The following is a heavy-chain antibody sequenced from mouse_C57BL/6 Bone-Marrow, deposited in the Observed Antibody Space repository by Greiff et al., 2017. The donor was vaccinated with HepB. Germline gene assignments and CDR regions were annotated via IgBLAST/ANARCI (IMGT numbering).Heavy chain of an antibody. Sequence: EVKLVESGPELVKPGDSVKISCKASGYSFTGYFMNWVMQSHGKSLEWIGRINPYNGDTFYNQKFKGKATLTVDKSSSTAHMELRSLTSEDSAVYYCARDYYGSSPYAMDYWGQGTSVTVSS. CDR3: ARDYYGSSPYAMDY. D-gene: IGHD1-1*01. V-gene: IGHV1-20*01. CDR2: INPYNGDT. J-gene: IGHJ4*01. CDR1: GYSFTGYF.